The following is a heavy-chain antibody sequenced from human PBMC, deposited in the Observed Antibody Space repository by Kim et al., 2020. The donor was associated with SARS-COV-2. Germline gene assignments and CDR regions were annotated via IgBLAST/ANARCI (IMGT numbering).Heavy chain of an antibody. CDR3: ASLLPRIDY. Sequence: GGSLRLSCAASGFTFSSYAMHWVRQAPGKGLEWVAVISYDGSNKYYADSVKGRFTISRDNSKNTLYLQMNSLRAEDTAVYYCASLLPRIDYWGQGTLVTVSS. J-gene: IGHJ4*02. D-gene: IGHD3-22*01. V-gene: IGHV3-30-3*01. CDR2: ISYDGSNK. CDR1: GFTFSSYA.